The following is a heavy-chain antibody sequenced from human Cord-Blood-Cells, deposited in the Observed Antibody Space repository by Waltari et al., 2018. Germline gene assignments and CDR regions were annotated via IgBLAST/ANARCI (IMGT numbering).Heavy chain of an antibody. Sequence: EVQLVESGGGLVQPGGSLRLSCAASGFTFSSYAMSWVRTAQGKGLEWVSAISGSGGSTYYADSVKGRFTISRDNSKNTLYLQMNSLRAEDTAVYYCAKDQDIMGRLTGTDYWGQGTLVTVSS. V-gene: IGHV3-23*04. CDR3: AKDQDIMGRLTGTDY. CDR2: ISGSGGST. J-gene: IGHJ4*02. D-gene: IGHD1-20*01. CDR1: GFTFSSYA.